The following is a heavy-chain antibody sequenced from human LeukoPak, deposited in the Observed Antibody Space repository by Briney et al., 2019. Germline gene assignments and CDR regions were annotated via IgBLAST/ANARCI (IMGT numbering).Heavy chain of an antibody. CDR1: GGSISSYY. J-gene: IGHJ6*02. D-gene: IGHD1-1*01. Sequence: SETLSLTCTVSGGSISSYYWGWIRQPPGKGLEWIGEINHSGSTNYNPSLKSRVTISVDTSKNQFSLKLSSVTAADTAVYYCARDKTTQRPSYYYYGMDVWGQGTTVTVSS. V-gene: IGHV4-34*01. CDR2: INHSGST. CDR3: ARDKTTQRPSYYYYGMDV.